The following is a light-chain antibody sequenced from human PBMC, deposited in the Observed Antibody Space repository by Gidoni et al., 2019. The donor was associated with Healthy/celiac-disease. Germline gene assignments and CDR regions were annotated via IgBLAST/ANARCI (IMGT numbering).Light chain of an antibody. CDR2: QDT. J-gene: IGLJ2*01. CDR1: KLGDKY. V-gene: IGLV3-1*01. Sequence: SYELTQPPSVSVSPGQTASITCSGDKLGDKYVCWYQQKPGQSPVLGIYQDTNRPSGIPERFAGPNSGKTATLNISGTQGMDEADYYWQAWESSTWGVFGGGTKLTVL. CDR3: QAWESSTWGV.